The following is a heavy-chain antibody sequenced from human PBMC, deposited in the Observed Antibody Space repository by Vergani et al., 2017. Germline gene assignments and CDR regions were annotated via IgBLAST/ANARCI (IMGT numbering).Heavy chain of an antibody. CDR3: ARHKEQLVPGNYYYYYMDV. CDR2: IYYSGST. V-gene: IGHV4-39*01. Sequence: LLESGGGLVQPGGSLRLSCAASGFTFNIYAMSWVRQAPGKGLEWIGTIYYSGSTYYNPSLKSRVTISVDTSKNQFSLKLNSVTAADTAVYYCARHKEQLVPGNYYYYYMDVWGKGTTVTVSS. CDR1: GFTFNIYA. J-gene: IGHJ6*03. D-gene: IGHD6-13*01.